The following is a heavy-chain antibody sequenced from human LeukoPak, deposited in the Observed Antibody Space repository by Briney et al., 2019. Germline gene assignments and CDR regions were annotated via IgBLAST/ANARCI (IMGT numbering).Heavy chain of an antibody. V-gene: IGHV4-34*01. Sequence: SETLSLTCAVYGGSFSGYYWSWIRQPPGKGLEWIGEINHSRSTNYNPSLKSRLTISVDTSKNQFSLKLSPVTAADTAVYYCARTRRVWGSYRYVLDYWGQGTLVTVSS. CDR3: ARTRRVWGSYRYVLDY. CDR2: INHSRST. J-gene: IGHJ4*02. D-gene: IGHD3-16*02. CDR1: GGSFSGYY.